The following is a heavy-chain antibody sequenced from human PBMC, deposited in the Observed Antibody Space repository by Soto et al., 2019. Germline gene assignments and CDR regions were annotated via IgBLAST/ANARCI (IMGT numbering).Heavy chain of an antibody. V-gene: IGHV3-21*01. CDR3: AMSYYDILTGYYAGYGMDV. CDR1: GFTFSSYS. CDR2: ISSSSSYI. J-gene: IGHJ6*02. D-gene: IGHD3-9*01. Sequence: PGGSLRLSCAASGFTFSSYSMNWVRQAPGKGLEWVSSISSSSSYIYYADSVKGRFTISRDNAKNSLYLQMNSLRAEDTAVYYCAMSYYDILTGYYAGYGMDVWGQGTTVTVSS.